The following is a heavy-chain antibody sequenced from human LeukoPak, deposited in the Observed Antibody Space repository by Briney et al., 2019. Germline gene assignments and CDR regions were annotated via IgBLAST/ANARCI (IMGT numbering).Heavy chain of an antibody. D-gene: IGHD2-2*01. CDR2: IYYSGST. J-gene: IGHJ6*02. CDR3: SGSTSFYGMDV. V-gene: IGHV4-39*01. Sequence: SETLSLTCTVSSGSISSTSYYWGWIRQPPGKGLEWIGSIYYSGSTYYNPSLKSRVTISVDTSKNQFSLKLSSVTAADTAVYYCSGSTSFYGMDVWGQGTTVTVSS. CDR1: SGSISSTSYY.